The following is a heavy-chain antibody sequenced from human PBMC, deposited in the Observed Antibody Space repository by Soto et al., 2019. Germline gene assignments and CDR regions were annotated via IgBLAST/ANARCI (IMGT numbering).Heavy chain of an antibody. CDR3: ARPKGSYSSGYYYFDY. CDR1: GGTFSTYA. J-gene: IGHJ4*02. CDR2: IIPLFGTA. D-gene: IGHD6-19*01. V-gene: IGHV1-69*01. Sequence: QVQLVQSGAEVKQPGSSVKVSCTTSGGTFSTYAIYWVRQAPGQGLEWMGAIIPLFGTADYAKKFQGRVTITADESTSTAYMELSSLRSEDTAVYYCARPKGSYSSGYYYFDYWGQGTLVTVSS.